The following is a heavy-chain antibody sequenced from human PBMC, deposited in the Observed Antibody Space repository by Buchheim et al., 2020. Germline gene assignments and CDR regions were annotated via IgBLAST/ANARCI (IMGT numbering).Heavy chain of an antibody. CDR3: AREGFSNAILTAPSRDYYYGMDV. CDR1: GGSISSGGYY. D-gene: IGHD3-9*01. CDR2: IYYSGST. V-gene: IGHV4-31*03. J-gene: IGHJ6*02. Sequence: QVQLQESGPRLVKPSQTLSLTCTVSGGSISSGGYYWSWIRQHPGKGLEWIGYIYYSGSTYYNPSLKSRVTISVDTSKNQFSLKLSSVTAADTAVYYCAREGFSNAILTAPSRDYYYGMDVWGQGTT.